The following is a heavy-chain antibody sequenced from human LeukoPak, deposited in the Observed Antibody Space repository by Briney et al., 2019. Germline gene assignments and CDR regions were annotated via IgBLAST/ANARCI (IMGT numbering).Heavy chain of an antibody. D-gene: IGHD4-17*01. CDR1: GYTFTGYY. CDR3: AYTNYGDFSFDH. J-gene: IGHJ4*02. CDR2: INPNSGGT. Sequence: ASVKVSCKASGYTFTGYYMHWVRQAPGQGLEWMGWINPNSGGTNYAQKFQGRVTMTRDTSISTAYMELSRLRPDDTAVYYCAYTNYGDFSFDHWGQGTLVTVSS. V-gene: IGHV1-2*02.